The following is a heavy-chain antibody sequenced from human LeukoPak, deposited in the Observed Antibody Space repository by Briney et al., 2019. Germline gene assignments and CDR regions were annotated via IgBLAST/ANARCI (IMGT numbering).Heavy chain of an antibody. CDR2: IYSSGST. Sequence: SETLSLTCTVSGGSFSSHYWSWIRQPPGKGLEWIGRIYSSGSTNYNPSLKSRVTMSVDTSKNQFFLKLSSVTAADTAVYYCARDRSGWYGSEYWGQGTLVTVSS. V-gene: IGHV4-4*07. D-gene: IGHD6-19*01. CDR1: GGSFSSHY. J-gene: IGHJ4*02. CDR3: ARDRSGWYGSEY.